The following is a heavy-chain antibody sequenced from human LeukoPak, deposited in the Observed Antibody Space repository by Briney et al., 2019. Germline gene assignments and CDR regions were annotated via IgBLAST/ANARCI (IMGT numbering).Heavy chain of an antibody. CDR3: ATHYKSYGNVNPFDY. CDR2: IIPILGIA. J-gene: IGHJ4*02. Sequence: GASVKVSCKASGGTFSSYAISWVRQAPGQGLEWMGRIIPILGIANYAQKFQGRVTMTEDTSTDTAYMELSSLRSEDTAVYYCATHYKSYGNVNPFDYWGQGTLVTVSS. CDR1: GGTFSSYA. D-gene: IGHD5-18*01. V-gene: IGHV1-69*04.